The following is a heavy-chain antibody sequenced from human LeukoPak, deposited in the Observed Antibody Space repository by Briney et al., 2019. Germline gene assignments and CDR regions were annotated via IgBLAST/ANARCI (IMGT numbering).Heavy chain of an antibody. D-gene: IGHD2-21*02. CDR3: ARHSLGGGDCCRIDY. CDR1: RYTFTSYW. V-gene: IGHV5-51*01. Sequence: GESLKISCKDSRYTFTSYWIGWVRQMPGKGLEWMGIIYPGDSDTRYSPSFQGQVTISADKSISTAYLQWSSLKASDTAMYYCARHSLGGGDCCRIDYWGQGTLVTVSS. J-gene: IGHJ4*02. CDR2: IYPGDSDT.